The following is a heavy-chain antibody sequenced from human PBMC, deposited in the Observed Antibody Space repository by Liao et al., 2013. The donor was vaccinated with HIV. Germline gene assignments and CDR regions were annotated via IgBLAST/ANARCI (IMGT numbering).Heavy chain of an antibody. CDR2: IIHSGST. J-gene: IGHJ4*02. V-gene: IGHV4-34*10. CDR1: GGSFSGYY. CDR3: ARGQLGILDY. Sequence: QVQLQESGPGLVKPSETLSLTCAVYGGSFSGYYWSWIRQPPGKGLEWIGEIIHSGSTNYNPSLKSRVTISGDTSKTQFSLKLSSVTAADTAVYYCARGQLGILDYWGQGTLVTVSS. D-gene: IGHD6-13*01.